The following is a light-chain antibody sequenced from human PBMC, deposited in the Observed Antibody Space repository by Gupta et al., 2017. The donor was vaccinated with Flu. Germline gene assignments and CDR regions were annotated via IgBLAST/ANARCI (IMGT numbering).Light chain of an antibody. J-gene: IGLJ3*02. CDR2: AKN. V-gene: IGLV3-19*01. CDR3: NARDSTDNHQGV. Sequence: SSELTQDPAVPVALGQTVRITCQGDSLRNYYASWYQQKPGQATVLVIYAKNIRPSGIPDRFSGSSSGNTASLTITGAQAEDEADYYCNARDSTDNHQGVFSGGTKLTVL. CDR1: SLRNYY.